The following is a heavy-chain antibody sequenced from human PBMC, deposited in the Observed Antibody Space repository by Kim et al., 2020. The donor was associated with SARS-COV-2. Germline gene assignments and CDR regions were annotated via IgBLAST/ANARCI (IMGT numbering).Heavy chain of an antibody. CDR2: ISSNGGST. J-gene: IGHJ4*02. CDR3: VKDAYYDSSGYPTYFDY. Sequence: GGSLRLSCSASGFTFSSYAMHWVRQAPGKGLEYVSAISSNGGSTYYADSVKGRFTISRDNSKNTLYLQMSSLRAEDTAVYYCVKDAYYDSSGYPTYFDYWGQGTLVTVSS. D-gene: IGHD3-22*01. V-gene: IGHV3-64D*06. CDR1: GFTFSSYA.